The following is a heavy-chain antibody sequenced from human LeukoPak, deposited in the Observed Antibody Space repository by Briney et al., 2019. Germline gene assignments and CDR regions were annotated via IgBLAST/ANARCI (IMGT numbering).Heavy chain of an antibody. J-gene: IGHJ4*02. V-gene: IGHV4-39*01. CDR1: GGSISGSNYY. CDR2: IFYSGST. D-gene: IGHD1-1*01. CDR3: ARRRGDRGYD. Sequence: SETLSLTCTVSGGSISGSNYYWGWIRQPPGQGLEWIGSIFYSGSTYYTPSLKSRVTISVDTSKNQFSLKLRSVTAVDTAVYYCARRRGDRGYDWGQGTLVTVSS.